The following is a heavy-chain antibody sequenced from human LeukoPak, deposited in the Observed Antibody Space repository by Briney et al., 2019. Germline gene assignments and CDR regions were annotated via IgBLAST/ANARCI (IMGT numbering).Heavy chain of an antibody. J-gene: IGHJ4*02. Sequence: SETLSLTCTVSGGSISSGDYYWSWIRQPPGKGLEWIGYIYYSGSTYYNPSLKSRVTISVDTSKNQFSLKLSSVTAADTAVYYCASSIWFGSYCFDYWGQGTLVTVSS. D-gene: IGHD3-10*01. CDR1: GGSISSGDYY. CDR2: IYYSGST. V-gene: IGHV4-30-4*01. CDR3: ASSIWFGSYCFDY.